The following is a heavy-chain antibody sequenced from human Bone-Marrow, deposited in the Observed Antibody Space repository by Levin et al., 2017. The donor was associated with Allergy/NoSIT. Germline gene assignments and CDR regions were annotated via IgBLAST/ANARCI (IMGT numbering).Heavy chain of an antibody. CDR1: GFTFSYYS. CDR3: AKDPGARGPPVDTGMADY. V-gene: IGHV3-21*01. CDR2: ISGSSSYI. D-gene: IGHD5-18*01. Sequence: GESLKISCAASGFTFSYYSMNWVRQAPGKGLEWVSSISGSSSYIHYADSVKGRFTISRDNAKNSLYLQMSSLRAEDTAVYYCAKDPGARGPPVDTGMADYWGQGTLVIVSS. J-gene: IGHJ4*02.